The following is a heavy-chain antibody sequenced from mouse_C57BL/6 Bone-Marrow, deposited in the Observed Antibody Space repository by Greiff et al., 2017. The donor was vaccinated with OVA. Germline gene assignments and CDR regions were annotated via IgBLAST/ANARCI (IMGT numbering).Heavy chain of an antibody. CDR3: AKEGFITTVVAYYYAMDY. D-gene: IGHD1-1*01. CDR2: IGPGSGST. V-gene: IGHV1-77*01. J-gene: IGHJ4*01. CDR1: GYTFTDYY. Sequence: VKLQESGAELVKPGASVKISCKASGYTFTDYYINWVKQRPGQGLEWIGKIGPGSGSTYYNEKFKGKATLTADKSSSTAYMQLSSLTSEDSAVYFCAKEGFITTVVAYYYAMDYWGQGTSVTVSS.